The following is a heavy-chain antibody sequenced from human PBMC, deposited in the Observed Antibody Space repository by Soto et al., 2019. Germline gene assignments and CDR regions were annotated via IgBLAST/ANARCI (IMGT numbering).Heavy chain of an antibody. V-gene: IGHV2-5*02. CDR3: ARRGVESRGFDD. D-gene: IGHD3-3*01. CDR1: GFSLSTRGVG. Sequence: SGPTLVNPTQTLTLTCTFSGFSLSTRGVGVGWIRQPPGKALEWLAVIYWDDDKRYSPYLKSGLTITKDTSKNQVVLTMTNMDPVDTATYYCARRGVESRGFDDWGQGTLVTVSS. J-gene: IGHJ4*02. CDR2: IYWDDDK.